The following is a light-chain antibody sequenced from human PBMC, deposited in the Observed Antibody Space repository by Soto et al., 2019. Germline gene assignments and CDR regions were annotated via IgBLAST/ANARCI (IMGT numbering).Light chain of an antibody. J-gene: IGLJ1*01. CDR1: SSDIGAYIY. CDR2: EVS. V-gene: IGLV2-8*01. CDR3: SSYGGSNNFV. Sequence: QSVLTQPPSASGSPGQSVTISCTGTSSDIGAYIYVSWYQQHPGKAPKLMISEVSRRPSGVPERFSGSKSGNTASRTVSGLQADDEGHYYCSSYGGSNNFVFGTGTKLTVL.